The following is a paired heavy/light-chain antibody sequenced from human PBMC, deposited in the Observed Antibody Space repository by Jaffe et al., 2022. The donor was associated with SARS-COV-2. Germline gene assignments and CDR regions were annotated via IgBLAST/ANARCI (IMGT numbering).Light chain of an antibody. J-gene: IGKJ1*01. Sequence: EIVLTQSPATLSLSPGERATLSCRASQSVSGFLAWYQQKPGQAPRLLIYNVSNRATGIPARFSGSGSGTDFTLTISSLEPEDSAVYYCQQRRIWPRTFGQGTKVEIK. CDR1: QSVSGF. CDR2: NVS. CDR3: QQRRIWPRT. V-gene: IGKV3-11*01.
Heavy chain of an antibody. V-gene: IGHV3-23*01. Sequence: EVQLLESGGDLVQPGGSLRLSCAASGFTFSSYAMSWVRQAPGKGLEWVSIISGSGDKSYYADSVKGRFTVSRDNSKDTLYLQMNSLRAEDTALYYCAKDGWRVADTTWGYPDYWGQGTLVAVSS. J-gene: IGHJ4*02. CDR1: GFTFSSYA. CDR2: ISGSGDKS. D-gene: IGHD6-19*01. CDR3: AKDGWRVADTTWGYPDY.